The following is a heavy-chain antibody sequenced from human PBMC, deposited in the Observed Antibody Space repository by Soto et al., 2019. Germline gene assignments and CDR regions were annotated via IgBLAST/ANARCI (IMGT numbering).Heavy chain of an antibody. CDR2: IYPSDSDT. CDR1: GYNFAGYW. D-gene: IGHD3-3*01. CDR3: ARGGVSTRTFDY. J-gene: IGHJ4*02. V-gene: IGHV5-51*01. Sequence: PGESLKISCKGPGYNFAGYWIAWVRQMPGKGLELMGSIYPSDSDTRYRPSFQGQVTISADKSISSAYLQWSSLRASDTAMYYCARGGVSTRTFDYWGQGTPVTVSS.